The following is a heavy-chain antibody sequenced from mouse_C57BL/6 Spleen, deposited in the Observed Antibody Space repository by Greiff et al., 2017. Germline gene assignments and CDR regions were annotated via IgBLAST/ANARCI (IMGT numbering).Heavy chain of an antibody. CDR1: GYTFTSYW. J-gene: IGHJ2*01. CDR2: IDPSDSYT. D-gene: IGHD4-1*01. V-gene: IGHV1-59*01. CDR3: ASPLGRGY. Sequence: QVQLQQPGAELVRPGTSVKLSCKASGYTFTSYWMHWVKQRPGQGLEWIGVIDPSDSYTNYNQKFKGKATLTVDTSSSTAYMQLSSLTSEDSAVYYCASPLGRGYWGQGTALTVSS.